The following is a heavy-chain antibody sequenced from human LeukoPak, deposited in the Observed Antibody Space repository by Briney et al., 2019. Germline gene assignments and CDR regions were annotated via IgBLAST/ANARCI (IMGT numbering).Heavy chain of an antibody. CDR3: AREGIAVAGDY. CDR1: GYTFTSYY. Sequence: ASVKVSCKAPGYTFTSYYMHWVRQAPGQGLEWMGIINPSGGSTSYAQKFQGRVTMTRDMSTSTVYMELSSLRSEDTAVYYCAREGIAVAGDYWGQGTLVTVSS. V-gene: IGHV1-46*01. J-gene: IGHJ4*02. D-gene: IGHD6-19*01. CDR2: INPSGGST.